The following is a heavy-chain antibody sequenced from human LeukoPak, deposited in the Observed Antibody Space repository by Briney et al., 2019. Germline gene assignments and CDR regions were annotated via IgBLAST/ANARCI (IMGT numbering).Heavy chain of an antibody. CDR3: ARGKRMVRGVIIPPIDY. Sequence: PGESLRLSCAASGFTFSSYSMNWVRQAPGKGLEWVSYISSSSSTIYYADSVKGRFTISRDNAKNSLYLQMNSLRAEDTAVYYCARGKRMVRGVIIPPIDYWGQGTLVTVSS. CDR2: ISSSSSTI. D-gene: IGHD3-10*01. CDR1: GFTFSSYS. V-gene: IGHV3-48*01. J-gene: IGHJ4*02.